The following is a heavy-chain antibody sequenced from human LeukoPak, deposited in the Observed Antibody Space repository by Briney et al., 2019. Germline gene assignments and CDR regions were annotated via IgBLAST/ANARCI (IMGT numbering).Heavy chain of an antibody. CDR2: IRYDGSIK. J-gene: IGHJ4*02. CDR1: GITFSRYG. D-gene: IGHD3-22*01. Sequence: GGSLRLSCAASGITFSRYGMHWVRQAPGKGLAWVTFIRYDGSIKYYADSVKGRFTMSRDNSKNTLFLQMNSLRAEDTAIYYCAKENWGYNWKYDSSGSGINYWGQGTLVTFSS. CDR3: AKENWGYNWKYDSSGSGINY. V-gene: IGHV3-30*02.